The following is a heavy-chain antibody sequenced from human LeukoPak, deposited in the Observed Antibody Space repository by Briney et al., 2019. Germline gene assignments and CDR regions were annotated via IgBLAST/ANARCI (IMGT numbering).Heavy chain of an antibody. Sequence: PSETLSLTCAVSGGSFSGFYWSWIRQPPGKGLEWIGEINHSGSTNSNPSLKSRVTISVDTSKNQFSLKLSSVTAADTAVYYCAREMGGSGSYYKPHYYYYYYMDVWGKGTTVTVSS. V-gene: IGHV4-34*01. D-gene: IGHD3-10*01. CDR3: AREMGGSGSYYKPHYYYYYYMDV. CDR2: INHSGST. J-gene: IGHJ6*03. CDR1: GGSFSGFY.